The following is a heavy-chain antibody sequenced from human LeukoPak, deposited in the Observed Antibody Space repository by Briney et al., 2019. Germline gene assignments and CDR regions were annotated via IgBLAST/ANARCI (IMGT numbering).Heavy chain of an antibody. CDR1: GGSIGSITYY. Sequence: SETLSLTCSASGGSIGSITYYWAWIRQPPGKGLEWIGSLHYSGSTDYNPSLKSRDTVSVDMSKNQFSLKLSSVTAADTAVYYCVNYYDSSDYQQPNHFDYWGQGTLVTVSS. CDR3: VNYYDSSDYQQPNHFDY. V-gene: IGHV4-39*01. J-gene: IGHJ4*02. CDR2: LHYSGST. D-gene: IGHD3-22*01.